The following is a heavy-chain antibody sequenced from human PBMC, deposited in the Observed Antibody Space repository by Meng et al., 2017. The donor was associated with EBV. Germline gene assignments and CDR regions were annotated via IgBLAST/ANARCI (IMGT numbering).Heavy chain of an antibody. J-gene: IGHJ4*02. CDR2: INHSGST. Sequence: VQLPQWGAGLLKPSETLSLTCAVYGGSFSGYYWSWIRQPPGKGLEWIGEINHSGSTNYNPSLKSRVTMSVDTSKNQFSLKLSSVTAADTAVYYCARGRWLQPGSYFDYWGQGTLVTVSS. D-gene: IGHD5-24*01. CDR3: ARGRWLQPGSYFDY. V-gene: IGHV4-34*01. CDR1: GGSFSGYY.